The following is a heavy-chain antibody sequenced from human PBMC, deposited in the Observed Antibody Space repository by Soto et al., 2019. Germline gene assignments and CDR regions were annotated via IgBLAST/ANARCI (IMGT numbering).Heavy chain of an antibody. V-gene: IGHV4-59*08. J-gene: IGHJ3*02. CDR1: GGSISSYY. D-gene: IGHD5-12*01. Sequence: SETLSLTCTVSGGSISSYYWSWIRQPPGKGLEWIGYIYYSGSTNYNPSLKSRVTISVDTSKNQFSLKLSSVTAADTAVYYCASRYSGYGDAFDIWGQGTMVPVAS. CDR2: IYYSGST. CDR3: ASRYSGYGDAFDI.